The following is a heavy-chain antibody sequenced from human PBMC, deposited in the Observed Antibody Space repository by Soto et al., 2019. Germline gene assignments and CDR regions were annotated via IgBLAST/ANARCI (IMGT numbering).Heavy chain of an antibody. D-gene: IGHD3-10*01. J-gene: IGHJ6*02. CDR3: ASGLWFGEFGSNYYGMDV. V-gene: IGHV4-4*07. CDR1: GGAISSYY. CDR2: IYTSGST. Sequence: TLSLTCTVSGGAISSYYWSWIRQPAGKGLEWIGRIYTSGSTNYNPSLKSRVTMSVDTSKNQFSLKLGSVTAADTAVYYCASGLWFGEFGSNYYGMDVWGQGTTVTVSS.